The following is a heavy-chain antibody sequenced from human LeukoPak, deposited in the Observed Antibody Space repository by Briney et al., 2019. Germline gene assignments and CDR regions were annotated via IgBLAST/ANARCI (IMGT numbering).Heavy chain of an antibody. V-gene: IGHV3-23*01. CDR1: GFTMNIYA. D-gene: IGHD4-17*01. CDR3: AKDPNGDYVGAFDG. CDR2: ITVNGGGI. Sequence: GSLRLSCAPSGFTMNIYAMTWVRQSPGDWLEWDSSITVNGGGIYYADSVKSRFTISRDNSKNTLYLQMNSLRAEDTAVYYCAKDPNGDYVGAFDGWDQGTRVTVSS. J-gene: IGHJ3*01.